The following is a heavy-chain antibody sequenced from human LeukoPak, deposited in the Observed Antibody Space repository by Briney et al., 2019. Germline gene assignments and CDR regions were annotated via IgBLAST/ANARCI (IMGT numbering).Heavy chain of an antibody. V-gene: IGHV3-11*01. CDR3: ARERYYGSGTHYYYYYMDV. D-gene: IGHD3-10*01. Sequence: GGSLRLSCAASGFTFSDYYMSWIRQAPGEGLEWVSYISSSGSTIYYADSVKGRFTISRDNAKNSLYLQMNSLRAEDTAVYYCARERYYGSGTHYYYYYMDVWGKGTTVTISS. CDR1: GFTFSDYY. J-gene: IGHJ6*03. CDR2: ISSSGSTI.